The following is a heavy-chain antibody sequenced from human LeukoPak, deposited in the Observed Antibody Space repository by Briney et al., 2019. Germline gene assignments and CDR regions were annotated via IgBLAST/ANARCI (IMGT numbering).Heavy chain of an antibody. CDR1: GFTVSSNY. Sequence: PGGSLRLSCAASGFTVSSNYMSWVRQAPGKGLEWVSVIYSGGSTYYADSVKGRFTISRDNSKNTLYLRMSSLRAEDTAVYYCAGPSTGTAAALEYWGQGTLVTVSS. J-gene: IGHJ4*02. CDR3: AGPSTGTAAALEY. V-gene: IGHV3-53*01. D-gene: IGHD6-13*01. CDR2: IYSGGST.